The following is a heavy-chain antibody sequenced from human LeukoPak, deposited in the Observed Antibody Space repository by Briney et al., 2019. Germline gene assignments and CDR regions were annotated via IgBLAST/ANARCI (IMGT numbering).Heavy chain of an antibody. D-gene: IGHD2-2*01. V-gene: IGHV4-59*01. CDR3: ARQLGYCSSTSCHNWFAP. Sequence: SETLSLTCTVSGGSITSYYWSWIRQPPGKGLEWMGYIYYSGSTNYNPSLTSRVTISVDSSKNQFSLRLSSVTAADTAVYYCARQLGYCSSTSCHNWFAPWGQGTLVTVSS. CDR1: GGSITSYY. CDR2: IYYSGST. J-gene: IGHJ5*02.